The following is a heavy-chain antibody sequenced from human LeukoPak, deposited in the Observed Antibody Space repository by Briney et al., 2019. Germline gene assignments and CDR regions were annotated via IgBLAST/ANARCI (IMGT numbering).Heavy chain of an antibody. CDR2: IYSAGST. V-gene: IGHV3-53*01. CDR3: ARVTLRYFDWLLYPDAFDI. CDR1: GFTVSSNY. D-gene: IGHD3-9*01. J-gene: IGHJ3*02. Sequence: PGGSLRLSCAASGFTVSSNYMSWVRQAPGKGLEWVSVIYSAGSTYYADSVKGRFTISRDNSKNTLYLQMNSLRAEDTAVYYCARVTLRYFDWLLYPDAFDIWGQGTMVTVSS.